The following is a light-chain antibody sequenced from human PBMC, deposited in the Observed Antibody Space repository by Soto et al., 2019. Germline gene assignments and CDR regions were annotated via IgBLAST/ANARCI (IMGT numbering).Light chain of an antibody. CDR2: AAS. V-gene: IGKV1-9*01. CDR1: QAISSY. Sequence: IQLTQSPSSLSASVGDRVTITCRASQAISSYLAWYQQKPGKAPKLLIYAASTLQSGVPSRFSGSGSGTDFTLTISCLQSEDFATYYCQQYYSYPLTFGPGTKVDIK. CDR3: QQYYSYPLT. J-gene: IGKJ3*01.